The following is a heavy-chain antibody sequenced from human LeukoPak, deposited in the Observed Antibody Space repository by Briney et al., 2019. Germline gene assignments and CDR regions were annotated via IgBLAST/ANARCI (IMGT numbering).Heavy chain of an antibody. V-gene: IGHV1-3*01. D-gene: IGHD3-10*01. J-gene: IGHJ4*02. CDR1: GYTFTSYA. CDR2: INAGNGNT. CDR3: ARESFPPLWFGESPPGGY. Sequence: GASVKVSCKASGYTFTSYAMHWVRQAPGQRLEWMGWINAGNGNTKYSQKFQGRVTITRDTSASTAYMELSSLRSEDTAVYYCARESFPPLWFGESPPGGYWGQGTLVTVSS.